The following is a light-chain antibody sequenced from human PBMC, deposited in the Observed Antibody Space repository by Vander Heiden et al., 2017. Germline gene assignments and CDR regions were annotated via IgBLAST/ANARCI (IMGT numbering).Light chain of an antibody. Sequence: IRMTQSPSSLSASTGDRVTITCRASQGISSYLAWYQQKPGKAPKLLIYAASTLQSGVPSRFSGSGSGTDFTLTISCLQSEDFATYYCQQYYSYPRTFGQGTKVEIK. J-gene: IGKJ1*01. V-gene: IGKV1-8*01. CDR1: QGISSY. CDR2: AAS. CDR3: QQYYSYPRT.